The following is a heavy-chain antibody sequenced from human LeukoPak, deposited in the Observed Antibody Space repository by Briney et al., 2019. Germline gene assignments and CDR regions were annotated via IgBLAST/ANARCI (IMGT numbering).Heavy chain of an antibody. CDR2: IYYSVST. D-gene: IGHD3-16*02. J-gene: IGHJ6*03. Sequence: SETLSLTCTVSGGSISSYYWSWIRQPPGKGLEWIGYIYYSVSTNYNPSLKSRVTISVDTSNNQLSLKLSSVTAADTAVYYCASVLTFVGVIADYYMDVWGKGTTVTVSS. V-gene: IGHV4-59*01. CDR3: ASVLTFVGVIADYYMDV. CDR1: GGSISSYY.